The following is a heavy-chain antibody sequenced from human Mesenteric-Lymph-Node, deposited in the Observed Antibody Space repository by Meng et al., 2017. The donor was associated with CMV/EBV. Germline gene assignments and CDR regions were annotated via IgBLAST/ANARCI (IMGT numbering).Heavy chain of an antibody. CDR3: ARLLITIDYYNHGMDV. V-gene: IGHV3-66*02. CDR1: GLTVSTNY. D-gene: IGHD3-9*01. J-gene: IGHJ6*02. CDR2: IYRGGNT. Sequence: GESLKISCAASGLTVSTNYMSWVRQAPGKGLQWVSLIYRGGNTYYADSVKGRFTISRDNSKDMLYLQMNSLRGEATAVYYCARLLITIDYYNHGMDVWGQGTTVTVSS.